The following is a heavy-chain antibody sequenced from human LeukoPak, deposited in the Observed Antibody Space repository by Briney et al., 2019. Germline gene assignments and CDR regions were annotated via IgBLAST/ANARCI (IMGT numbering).Heavy chain of an antibody. CDR2: INQDGSEK. V-gene: IGHV3-7*03. D-gene: IGHD3-3*01. CDR3: ARDGLRFLEWLPLTYDAFDI. Sequence: GGSLRLSCAASGFTFSSYWMGWVRQAPGKGLEWVANINQDGSEKYYVDSVKGRFTISRDNAKNSLYLQMNSLRAEDTAVYYCARDGLRFLEWLPLTYDAFDIWGQGTMVTVSS. CDR1: GFTFSSYW. J-gene: IGHJ3*02.